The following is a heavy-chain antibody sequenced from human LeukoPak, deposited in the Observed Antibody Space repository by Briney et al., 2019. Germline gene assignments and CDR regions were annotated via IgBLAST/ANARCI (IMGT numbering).Heavy chain of an antibody. J-gene: IGHJ6*02. V-gene: IGHV3-33*01. CDR2: IWYDGSNK. CDR1: GFTFSNYG. CDR3: AREASYGMDV. Sequence: GRSLRLSCVASGFTFSNYGMHWVRQAPGKGLEWVAVIWYDGSNKYYTDCVKGRFTISRDDSKNTLYLQMNSLRAEDTAVYYCAREASYGMDVWGQGTTVTVSS.